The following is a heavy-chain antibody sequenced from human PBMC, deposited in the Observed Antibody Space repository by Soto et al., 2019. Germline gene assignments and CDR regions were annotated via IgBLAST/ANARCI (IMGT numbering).Heavy chain of an antibody. CDR1: GDSVSSNSAA. Sequence: ASETLSLTCAISGDSVSSNSAAWNWIRQSPSRGLEWLGRTYYRSKWYNDYAVSVKSRITINPDTSKNQFSLQLNSVTPEDTAVYYCARDIPEWLLSRHYYYYYGMDVWGQGTTVTVSS. V-gene: IGHV6-1*01. CDR2: TYYRSKWYN. CDR3: ARDIPEWLLSRHYYYYYGMDV. J-gene: IGHJ6*02. D-gene: IGHD3-3*01.